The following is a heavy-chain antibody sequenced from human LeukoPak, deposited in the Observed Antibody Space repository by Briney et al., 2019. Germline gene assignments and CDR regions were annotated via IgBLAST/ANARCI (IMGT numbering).Heavy chain of an antibody. CDR1: GGSISSSSYY. Sequence: SETLSLTCTVSGGSISSSSYYWGWIRQPPGKGLEWIGSIYYSGSPYYNPSLKSRVTISVDTSKNQFSLKLSSVTAADTAVYYCARKLLEEQWLAFYYYMDVWGKGTTVTVSS. V-gene: IGHV4-39*01. J-gene: IGHJ6*03. CDR2: IYYSGSP. D-gene: IGHD6-19*01. CDR3: ARKLLEEQWLAFYYYMDV.